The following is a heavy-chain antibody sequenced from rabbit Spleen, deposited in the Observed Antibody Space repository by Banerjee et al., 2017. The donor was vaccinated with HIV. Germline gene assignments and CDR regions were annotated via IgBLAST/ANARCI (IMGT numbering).Heavy chain of an antibody. CDR3: ARDTGTSFSSYGMDL. CDR1: GFSFSSTYY. CDR2: IYPGSSGTT. Sequence: QSLEESGGGLVKPGASLTLTCTASGFSFSSTYYMCWVRQPPGKGLEWIGCIYPGSSGTTYYASWAKGRFTISKTSSTTVTLQMTSLTAADTATYFCARDTGTSFSSYGMDLWGPGTLVTVS. V-gene: IGHV1S40*01. J-gene: IGHJ6*01. D-gene: IGHD8-1*01.